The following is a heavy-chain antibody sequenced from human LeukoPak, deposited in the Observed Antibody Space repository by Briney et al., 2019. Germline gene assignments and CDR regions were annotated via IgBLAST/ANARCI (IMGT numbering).Heavy chain of an antibody. CDR2: IWYDGSNK. Sequence: GRSLRLSCAASGFTFSSYGMHWVRQAPGKGLEWVAVIWYDGSNKYYADSVKGRFTVSRDNSKNTLYLQMNSLRAEDTAAYYCARDPSQIQLWSTWFDPWGQGTLVTVSS. CDR3: ARDPSQIQLWSTWFDP. D-gene: IGHD5-18*01. CDR1: GFTFSSYG. V-gene: IGHV3-33*01. J-gene: IGHJ5*02.